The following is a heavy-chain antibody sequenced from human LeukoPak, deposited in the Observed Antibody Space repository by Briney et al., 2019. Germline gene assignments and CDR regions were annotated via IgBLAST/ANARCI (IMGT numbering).Heavy chain of an antibody. CDR2: ISAYNGNT. V-gene: IGHV1-18*01. CDR3: ARVKIPLYYYYMDV. D-gene: IGHD2-2*02. J-gene: IGHJ6*03. Sequence: ASVKVSCKASGYTFSNSDITWVRQAPGQGLEWMGWISAYNGNTNYAQKFQGRVTMTTDTSTSTAYMELRSLRSDDTAVYYCARVKIPLYYYYMDVWGQGTTVTVSS. CDR1: GYTFSNSD.